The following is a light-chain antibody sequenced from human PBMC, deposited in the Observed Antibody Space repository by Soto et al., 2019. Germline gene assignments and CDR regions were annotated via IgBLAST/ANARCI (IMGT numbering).Light chain of an antibody. CDR1: SSNIGAGYD. Sequence: SVLTQPPSVSGAPGRRVTISCTGSSSNIGAGYDVHWYQHLPGTAPKLLIYGNSNRPSGVPDRFSGSKSGTSASLAITGLQAEDEADYYCQSYDSSLSVLYVFGTGTKVTVL. CDR2: GNS. V-gene: IGLV1-40*01. J-gene: IGLJ1*01. CDR3: QSYDSSLSVLYV.